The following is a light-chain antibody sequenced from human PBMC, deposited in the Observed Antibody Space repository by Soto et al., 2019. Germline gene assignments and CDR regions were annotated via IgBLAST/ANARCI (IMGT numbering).Light chain of an antibody. Sequence: SYELTQPPSVSEAPGQTATITCGGSNIGRKSVHWYQQQPGQAPVLVVYADSDRPSGIPERFSGSKSGNTATLTITGVEAGHVADYYFQVWDNTYHVVFGGGTQLTLL. CDR1: NIGRKS. J-gene: IGLJ2*01. CDR2: ADS. V-gene: IGLV3-21*02. CDR3: QVWDNTYHVV.